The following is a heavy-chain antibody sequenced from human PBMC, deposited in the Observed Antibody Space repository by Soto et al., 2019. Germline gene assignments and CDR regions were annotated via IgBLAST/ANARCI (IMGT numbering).Heavy chain of an antibody. D-gene: IGHD3-16*01. CDR2: IYYSGST. CDR3: GRDRAVITFVGVRYGMDV. V-gene: IGHV4-59*01. CDR1: GGSLSSYY. Sequence: SKALSLTCTVSGGSLSSYYWSWVRQPPGKGLEWIGYIYYSGSTNYNPSLKSRVTISVDTSKNQFSLKLSSVTAADKAVYYCGRDRAVITFVGVRYGMDVWGQGTMVT. J-gene: IGHJ6*02.